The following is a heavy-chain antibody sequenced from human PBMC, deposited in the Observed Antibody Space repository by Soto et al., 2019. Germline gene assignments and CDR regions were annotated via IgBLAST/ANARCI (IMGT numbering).Heavy chain of an antibody. Sequence: SETLSLTCTVSGGSISSYYWSWIRQPPGKGLEWIVYIYYSGSTNYNPCLKSRVTISVDTSKNQFSLKLSSVTAADTAVYYCARDRFFGTYYYYGMDVWGQGTTVTVSS. CDR1: GGSISSYY. J-gene: IGHJ6*02. D-gene: IGHD1-7*01. CDR3: ARDRFFGTYYYYGMDV. CDR2: IYYSGST. V-gene: IGHV4-59*01.